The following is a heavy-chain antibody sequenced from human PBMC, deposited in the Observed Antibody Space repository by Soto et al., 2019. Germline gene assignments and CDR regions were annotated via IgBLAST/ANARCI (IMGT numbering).Heavy chain of an antibody. CDR2: INAGNGNT. Sequence: ASVKVSCKASGYAFTSYAMHWVRQAPGQRLEWMGWINAGNGNTKYSQKFQGRVTITRDTSASTAYMELSSLRSEDTAVYYCARGQLEDSTNWFDPWGQGTLVTVSS. V-gene: IGHV1-3*01. CDR3: ARGQLEDSTNWFDP. D-gene: IGHD1-1*01. J-gene: IGHJ5*02. CDR1: GYAFTSYA.